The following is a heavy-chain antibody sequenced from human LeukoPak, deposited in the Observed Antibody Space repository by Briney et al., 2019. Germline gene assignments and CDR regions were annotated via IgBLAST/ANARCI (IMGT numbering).Heavy chain of an antibody. CDR1: GGSISTFY. CDR3: ATDRYGGSGYFDY. D-gene: IGHD3-22*01. Sequence: SETLSLSCTVSGGSISTFYCSWIRQPPGKGLEWIGYIYNSGSTNYNPSLKSRVTISVDTSKNQFSLKLTSMTAADTAVYYCATDRYGGSGYFDYWGQGTLVTVSS. V-gene: IGHV4-59*01. CDR2: IYNSGST. J-gene: IGHJ4*02.